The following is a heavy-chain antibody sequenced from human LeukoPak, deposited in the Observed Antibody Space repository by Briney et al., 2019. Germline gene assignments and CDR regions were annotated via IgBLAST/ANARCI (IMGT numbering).Heavy chain of an antibody. CDR2: ISGSGGST. V-gene: IGHV3-23*01. Sequence: PGGSLRLSCAASGFTFSSYAMSWVRQAPGKGLEWVSAISGSGGSTYYADSVKGRFTISRDNSKNTLYLQMNSLRAEDTAVYYCAKPRIAAAGSYYYYGMDVWGQGTTVTVSS. J-gene: IGHJ6*02. CDR3: AKPRIAAAGSYYYYGMDV. CDR1: GFTFSSYA. D-gene: IGHD6-13*01.